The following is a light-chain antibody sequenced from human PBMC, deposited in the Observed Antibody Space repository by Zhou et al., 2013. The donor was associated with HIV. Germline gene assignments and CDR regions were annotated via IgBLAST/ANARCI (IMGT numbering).Light chain of an antibody. J-gene: IGKJ5*01. CDR2: EAS. V-gene: IGKV1-33*01. CDR3: QQYENLPFT. Sequence: DIEMTQSPSSLSASIGDRVAIPCQASEDIRTFLKLVSAQTRLSPKLLIYEASYLETGVPSRFSGSGSGTDFIFTINSLQPEDIATYYCQQYENLPFTFGQGTRLEI. CDR1: EDIRTF.